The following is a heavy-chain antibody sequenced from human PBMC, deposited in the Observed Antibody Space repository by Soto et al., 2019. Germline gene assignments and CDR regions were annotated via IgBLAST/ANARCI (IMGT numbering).Heavy chain of an antibody. CDR2: ISGSAGTT. D-gene: IGHD5-18*01. Sequence: GGSLRLSCTASGFTFSSYAMSWVRQAPGKGLEWVSSISGSAGTTYYADSVKGRFTIPRDNSGNTLYLQMNSLRAEDTAMYYCAGPKGLHLWLFDHWGQGTQVTVSS. J-gene: IGHJ4*02. CDR1: GFTFSSYA. CDR3: AGPKGLHLWLFDH. V-gene: IGHV3-23*01.